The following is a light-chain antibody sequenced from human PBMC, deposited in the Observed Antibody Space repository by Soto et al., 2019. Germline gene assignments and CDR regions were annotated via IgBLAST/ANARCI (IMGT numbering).Light chain of an antibody. J-gene: IGKJ4*01. V-gene: IGKV1-6*01. CDR1: QDIRND. CDR2: GAS. Sequence: AIQMTQSPSSLSASVGDSVTITCRASQDIRNDLGWFQQKPGKAPNLLIYGASSVHRGVPSRFSGSGSGSDFTLTISSLQSEDFATYYCLQTYNYPLTFGGGTKLDIK. CDR3: LQTYNYPLT.